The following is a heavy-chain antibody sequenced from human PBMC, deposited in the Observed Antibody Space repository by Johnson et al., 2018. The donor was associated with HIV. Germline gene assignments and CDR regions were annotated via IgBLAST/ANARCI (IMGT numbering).Heavy chain of an antibody. V-gene: IGHV3-NL1*01. CDR1: GFTFSSYG. CDR3: ANWAYYYGSGYAFDI. CDR2: IAASGDST. D-gene: IGHD3-10*01. J-gene: IGHJ3*02. Sequence: QVQLVESGGGVVQPGGSLRLSCAASGFTFSSYGMHWVRQAPGKGLEWVAFIAASGDSTYYADSVRGRFAISRDNSKNTLYLQMNSLRAEDTAVYYCANWAYYYGSGYAFDIWGQGTMVTVSS.